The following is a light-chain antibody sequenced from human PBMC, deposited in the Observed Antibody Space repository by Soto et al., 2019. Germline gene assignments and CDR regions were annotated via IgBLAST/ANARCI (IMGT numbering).Light chain of an antibody. J-gene: IGKJ2*01. CDR3: QQRSNWPPYT. CDR1: QSVSFY. Sequence: DIVLTQSPATLSLSVGERATLSCRASQSVSFYLAWYQQKPGQAPRLLIYDASNRATGIPPRFSGSGSGTDFTLTISSLEPEDFAVYYCQQRSNWPPYTFGQGTKLENK. V-gene: IGKV3-11*01. CDR2: DAS.